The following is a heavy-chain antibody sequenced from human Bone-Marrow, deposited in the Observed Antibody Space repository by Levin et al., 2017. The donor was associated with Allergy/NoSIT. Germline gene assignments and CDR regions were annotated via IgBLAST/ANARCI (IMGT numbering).Heavy chain of an antibody. D-gene: IGHD3-10*01. CDR3: VRVVVHYYYYGMDV. V-gene: IGHV1-8*01. J-gene: IGHJ6*02. CDR1: GYTFTSYD. CDR2: MNPNTGQT. Sequence: GESLKISCKASGYTFTSYDINWVRQATGQGLEWMGWMNPNTGQTGYAQKFQGRVTMTRDTSISTAYMELDSLRSEDTAVYYCVRVVVHYYYYGMDVWGQGTTVTVSS.